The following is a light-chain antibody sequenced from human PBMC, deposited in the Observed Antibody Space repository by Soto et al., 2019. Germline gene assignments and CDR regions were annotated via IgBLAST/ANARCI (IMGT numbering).Light chain of an antibody. J-gene: IGKJ4*01. CDR1: QDVSSN. CDR3: QQYIRWPLT. Sequence: EMVVTQSPATLSVSPGERATLSCRASQDVSSNLAWYQQKPGQAPSLLIYGASTRATGTPARFSGSGSGTEFTLTISXLXSEDYAVYFCQQYIRWPLTFGGGTKVEI. V-gene: IGKV3-15*01. CDR2: GAS.